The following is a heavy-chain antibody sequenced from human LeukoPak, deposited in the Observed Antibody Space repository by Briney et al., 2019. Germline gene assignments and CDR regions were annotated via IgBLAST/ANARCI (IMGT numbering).Heavy chain of an antibody. V-gene: IGHV3-23*01. D-gene: IGHD6-19*01. Sequence: GGSLRLSCAASGFTFSSYAMSWVRQAPGKGLEWVSAISGSGGSTYYADSVKGRFTISRDNSKNTLYLQMNSLRAEDTAVYYCAKDRGGAGSGSHYYYYYMDVWGKGTTVTVSS. CDR1: GFTFSSYA. J-gene: IGHJ6*03. CDR3: AKDRGGAGSGSHYYYYYMDV. CDR2: ISGSGGST.